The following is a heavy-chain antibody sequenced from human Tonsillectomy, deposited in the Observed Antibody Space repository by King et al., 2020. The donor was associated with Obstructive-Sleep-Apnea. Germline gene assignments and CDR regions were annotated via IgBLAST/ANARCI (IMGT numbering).Heavy chain of an antibody. Sequence: VQLVESGGGLVQPGRSLRLSCAASGFTFDDYAMHWVRQAPGKGLEGVSGISWNSGSIGYADSVKGRFTISRDNAKNSLYLQMNSLRAEDTALYYCAKSLYGSGSYSPAADYWGQGTLVTVSS. D-gene: IGHD3-10*01. V-gene: IGHV3-9*01. CDR3: AKSLYGSGSYSPAADY. CDR2: ISWNSGSI. CDR1: GFTFDDYA. J-gene: IGHJ4*02.